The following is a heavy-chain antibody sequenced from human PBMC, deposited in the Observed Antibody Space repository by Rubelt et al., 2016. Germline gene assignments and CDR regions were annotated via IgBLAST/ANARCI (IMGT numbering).Heavy chain of an antibody. V-gene: IGHV4-38-2*01. CDR2: SWQTGRT. CDR3: ARQYYESSGYFQRYFDH. J-gene: IGHJ4*02. D-gene: IGHD3-22*01. CDR1: GDSSSSGYY. Sequence: QVPLQESGPGLVKHSENLSRTCPVSGDSSSSGYYWGWLPQPPGRGLEWIESSWQTGRTYNNTSIKSRGPISTDTSQNPLALRQNSMTAAETALYYCARQYYESSGYFQRYFDHWGQGTLVTVSS.